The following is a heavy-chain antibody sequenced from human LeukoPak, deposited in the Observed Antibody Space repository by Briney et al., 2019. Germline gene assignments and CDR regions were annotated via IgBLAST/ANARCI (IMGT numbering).Heavy chain of an antibody. V-gene: IGHV1-69*05. CDR3: AKNRDSHYYMDV. J-gene: IGHJ6*03. D-gene: IGHD1-14*01. CDR2: IIPIFGTA. Sequence: SVKVSCKASGGTFSSYAISWVRQAPGQGLEWMGGIIPIFGTANYAQKFQGGVTITTDESTSTAYMELSSLRSEDTAVYYCAKNRDSHYYMDVWGKGTTVTVSS. CDR1: GGTFSSYA.